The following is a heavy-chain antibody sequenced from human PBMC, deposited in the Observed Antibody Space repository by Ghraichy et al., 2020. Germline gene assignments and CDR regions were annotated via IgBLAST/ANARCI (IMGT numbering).Heavy chain of an antibody. CDR1: GFSFGGYS. V-gene: IGHV3-48*02. D-gene: IGHD1-14*01. Sequence: GESLNISCAASGFSFGGYSMNWVRQAPGKGLEWLSYISSASDATRYADSVKGRFTISRDNAKNSLYLQMNSLREEDTGVYYCARDRTEPNFDYWGQGTLVAVSS. CDR2: ISSASDAT. CDR3: ARDRTEPNFDY. J-gene: IGHJ4*02.